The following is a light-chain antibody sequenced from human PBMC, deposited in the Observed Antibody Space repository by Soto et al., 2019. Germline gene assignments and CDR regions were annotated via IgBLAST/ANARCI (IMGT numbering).Light chain of an antibody. Sequence: DIVMTQSPDSLAVSLGERATINCKSSQSVLYSSNNKNYLAWYQQKPGQPPKLLIYWASTRESGVPDRFSGCGSGTGFTLTISSLQAEDVAVYYCQQYFSTPLTFGGGTKVEIK. CDR2: WAS. CDR1: QSVLYSSNNKNY. V-gene: IGKV4-1*01. J-gene: IGKJ4*01. CDR3: QQYFSTPLT.